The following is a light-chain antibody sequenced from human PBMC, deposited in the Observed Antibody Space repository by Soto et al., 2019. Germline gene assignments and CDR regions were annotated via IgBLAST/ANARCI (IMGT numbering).Light chain of an antibody. J-gene: IGKJ5*01. CDR1: QSVTSTN. Sequence: EVMLSLSLGTLSLNPGERATLSCRASQSVTSTNLAWYQQKPGQAPRLLIYGASRRATGIPDRISGGGSGTDFTLTISRLEPDDFAVYYCQHYVTSSITFGQ. V-gene: IGKV3-20*01. CDR3: QHYVTSSIT. CDR2: GAS.